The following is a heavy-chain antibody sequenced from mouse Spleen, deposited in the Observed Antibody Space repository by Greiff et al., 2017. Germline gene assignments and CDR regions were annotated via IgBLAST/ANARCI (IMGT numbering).Heavy chain of an antibody. Sequence: VQLQQSGAELVKPGASVKLSCKASGYTFTSYWMHWVKQRPGQGLEWIGMIHPNSGSTNYNEKFKSKATLTVDKSSSTAYMQLSSLTSEDSAVYYCAKNRYGGSDYWGQGTTLTVSS. V-gene: IGHV1-64*01. J-gene: IGHJ2*01. CDR2: IHPNSGST. D-gene: IGHD2-14*01. CDR3: AKNRYGGSDY. CDR1: GYTFTSYW.